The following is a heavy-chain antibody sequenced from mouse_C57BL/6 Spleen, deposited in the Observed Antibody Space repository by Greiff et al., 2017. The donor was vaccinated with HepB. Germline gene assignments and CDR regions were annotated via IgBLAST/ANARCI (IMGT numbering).Heavy chain of an antibody. V-gene: IGHV1-63*01. CDR1: GYNFTNYW. J-gene: IGHJ1*03. CDR3: ARLTTVVANWYFDV. CDR2: IYPGGGYT. D-gene: IGHD1-1*01. Sequence: QVQLKESGAELVRPGTSVKMSCKASGYNFTNYWIGWAKQRPGHGLEWIGDIYPGGGYTNYNEKFKGKATLTADKSSSTAYMQFSSLTSEDSAIYYCARLTTVVANWYFDVWGTGTTVTVSS.